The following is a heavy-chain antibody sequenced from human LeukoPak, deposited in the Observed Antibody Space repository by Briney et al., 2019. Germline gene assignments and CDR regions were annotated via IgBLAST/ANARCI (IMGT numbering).Heavy chain of an antibody. Sequence: GGSLRLSCAASGFTFSSYAMHWVRQAPGKGLEWVAVISYDGSNKYYADSVKGRFTISRDNSKNTLYLQMNSLRAEDTAVYYCARDRSYYDSSAYFLNWGQGTLVTVSS. CDR1: GFTFSSYA. V-gene: IGHV3-30*04. CDR2: ISYDGSNK. J-gene: IGHJ4*02. CDR3: ARDRSYYDSSAYFLN. D-gene: IGHD3-22*01.